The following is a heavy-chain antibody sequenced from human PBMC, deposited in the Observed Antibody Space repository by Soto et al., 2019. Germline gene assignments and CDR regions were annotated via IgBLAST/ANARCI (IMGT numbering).Heavy chain of an antibody. D-gene: IGHD3-3*01. CDR1: GFTFSSYA. Sequence: GESLKISCAASGFTFSSYAMSWVRQAPGKGLEWVSAISGSGGSTYYADSVQGRFTISRDNSKNTLYLQMNSLRAEDTAVYYCAKDYSPGVVIINYYYMDVWGKGTTVTVSS. V-gene: IGHV3-23*01. CDR2: ISGSGGST. J-gene: IGHJ6*03. CDR3: AKDYSPGVVIINYYYMDV.